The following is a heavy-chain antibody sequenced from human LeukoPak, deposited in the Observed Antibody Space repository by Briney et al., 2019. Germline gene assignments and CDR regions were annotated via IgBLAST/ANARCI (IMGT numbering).Heavy chain of an antibody. Sequence: SETLSLTCTVSGGSISSGSYCWSWIRQPAGKGLEWIGHIYTSGSTNYNPSLKGRVTISVDTSKNQFSLKLSSVTAADTAVYYCALYSLPSPLTGPNDAFDIWGQGTMVTVSS. CDR2: IYTSGST. CDR1: GGSISSGSYC. D-gene: IGHD1-14*01. CDR3: ALYSLPSPLTGPNDAFDI. J-gene: IGHJ3*02. V-gene: IGHV4-61*09.